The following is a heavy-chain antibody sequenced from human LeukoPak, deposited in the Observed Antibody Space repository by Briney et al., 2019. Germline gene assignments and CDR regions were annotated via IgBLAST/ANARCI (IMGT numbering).Heavy chain of an antibody. J-gene: IGHJ4*02. Sequence: PGRSLRLSCVISGLTVSSTYMSWVRQAPGKGLEWVAVIYSGGTTNYADSVKGRFTISRDNSLSTLSLQMKSLRVEDTALYYCARGYCSGGSCNWGQFDSWGQGTLVTVSS. D-gene: IGHD2-15*01. CDR3: ARGYCSGGSCNWGQFDS. CDR2: IYSGGTT. CDR1: GLTVSSTY. V-gene: IGHV3-53*01.